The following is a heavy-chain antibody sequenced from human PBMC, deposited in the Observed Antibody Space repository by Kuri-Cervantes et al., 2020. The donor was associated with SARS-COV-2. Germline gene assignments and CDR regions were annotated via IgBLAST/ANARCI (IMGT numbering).Heavy chain of an antibody. J-gene: IGHJ4*02. V-gene: IGHV3-21*01. CDR1: GFTFSSYS. D-gene: IGHD3-10*01. Sequence: GESLKISCAASGFTFSSYSMNWVRQAPGKGLEWVSSISSSSSYIYYADSVKGRFTISRDNAKNSLYLQMNSLRAEDTAVYNCARDSGSDYWGQGTLVTVSS. CDR2: ISSSSSYI. CDR3: ARDSGSDY.